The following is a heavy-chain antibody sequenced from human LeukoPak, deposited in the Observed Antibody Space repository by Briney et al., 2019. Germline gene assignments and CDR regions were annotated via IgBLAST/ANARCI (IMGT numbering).Heavy chain of an antibody. CDR1: GGSISSYY. Sequence: PSETLSLTCTVSGGSISSYYWSWIRQPAGKGLEWIGRIYTSGSTNYNPSLKSRVTMSVDTSKNQFSLKLSSVTAADTAVYYCARGGGSPYCSGGSCPIVGAATFDYWGQGTLVTVSS. V-gene: IGHV4-4*07. CDR3: ARGGGSPYCSGGSCPIVGAATFDY. J-gene: IGHJ4*02. CDR2: IYTSGST. D-gene: IGHD2-15*01.